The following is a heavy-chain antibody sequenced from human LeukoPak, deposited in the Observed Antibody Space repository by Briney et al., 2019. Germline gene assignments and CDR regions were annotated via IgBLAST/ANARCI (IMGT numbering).Heavy chain of an antibody. CDR1: GFTFSSYA. V-gene: IGHV3-30*02. Sequence: GGSLRLSCAASGFTFSSYAMSWVRQAPGKGLEWVAFIRYDGSNKYYADSVKGRFTISRDNSKNTLYLQMNSLRAEDTAVYYCAKDVRSWYSSSSGDYWGQGTLVTVSS. J-gene: IGHJ4*02. CDR2: IRYDGSNK. CDR3: AKDVRSWYSSSSGDY. D-gene: IGHD6-6*01.